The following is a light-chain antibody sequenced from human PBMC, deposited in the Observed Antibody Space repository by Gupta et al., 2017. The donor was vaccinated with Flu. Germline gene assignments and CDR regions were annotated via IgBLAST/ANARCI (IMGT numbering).Light chain of an antibody. V-gene: IGKV3-11*01. CDR1: HSISNF. CDR2: DAS. CDR3: QQRSHWPPFT. J-gene: IGKJ4*01. Sequence: LSPGERVTLFCRASHSISNFLAWYQHKPGQAPRLLIYDASNRAAGIPARFSGSGSGTDFTLTISSREPEDFAVYYCQQRSHWPPFTFGGGTKVEIK.